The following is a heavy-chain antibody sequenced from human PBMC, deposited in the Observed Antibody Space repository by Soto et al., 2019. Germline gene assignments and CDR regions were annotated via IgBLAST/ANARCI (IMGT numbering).Heavy chain of an antibody. CDR1: GYTFTTYG. Sequence: QVPLVQSDAEVKRPGASLKVSCKASGYTFTTYGFNWVRQAPGQGLEWMGWISPYNGDTIYAQNFQGRVTLTTDTSTSTAYMELRSLTSDDTAVYYCARTPRAQMIVLEAATRFDYWGQGTLVTVSS. CDR2: ISPYNGDT. D-gene: IGHD2-15*01. V-gene: IGHV1-18*04. CDR3: ARTPRAQMIVLEAATRFDY. J-gene: IGHJ4*02.